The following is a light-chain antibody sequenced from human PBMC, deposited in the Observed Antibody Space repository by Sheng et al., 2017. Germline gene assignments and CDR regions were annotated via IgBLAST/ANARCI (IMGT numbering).Light chain of an antibody. Sequence: EIVMTQSPATLSLSPGERATLSCRASQSVNSNYLAWYQQKPGQAPRLLIFGASIRATGTPDRFSGSGSGTDFTLTISRLEPEDFAVYYCQQYIVSPVTFGGGTKVDIK. V-gene: IGKV3-20*01. CDR2: GAS. J-gene: IGKJ4*01. CDR1: QSVNSNY. CDR3: QQYIVSPVT.